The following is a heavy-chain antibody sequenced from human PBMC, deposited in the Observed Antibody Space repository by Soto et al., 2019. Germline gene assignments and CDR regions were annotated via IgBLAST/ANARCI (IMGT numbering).Heavy chain of an antibody. Sequence: QVQLVQSGAEVKKPGASVKVSCKASGYTFTSYDINWVRQATGQGREWIGCMNPNSGNTGYAQKFQGRVTMTRNTSISTAYMELSSMRSEDTAGYYCARGRGLMVYAMEFGYWVDPWGQGTLVTVSS. J-gene: IGHJ5*02. CDR1: GYTFTSYD. CDR3: ARGRGLMVYAMEFGYWVDP. D-gene: IGHD2-8*01. V-gene: IGHV1-8*01. CDR2: MNPNSGNT.